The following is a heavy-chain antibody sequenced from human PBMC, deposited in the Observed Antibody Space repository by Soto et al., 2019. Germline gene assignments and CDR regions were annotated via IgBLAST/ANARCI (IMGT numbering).Heavy chain of an antibody. CDR1: GGSLSGYY. V-gene: IGHV4-34*01. CDR3: SRGGDAYKAGNY. Sequence: QVQLQQWGAGLLKPSETLSLTCAVYGGSLSGYYWTWIRRPPGKGLEWIGEIHHSGSINYNSSLKSRVTISADTSKNQFILKLSSVTAADTAVYYGSRGGDAYKAGNYWGQGTLVTVSS. J-gene: IGHJ4*02. D-gene: IGHD1-1*01. CDR2: IHHSGSI.